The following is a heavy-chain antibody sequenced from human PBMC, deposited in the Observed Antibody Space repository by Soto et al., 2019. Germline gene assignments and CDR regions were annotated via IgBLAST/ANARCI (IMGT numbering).Heavy chain of an antibody. CDR3: ATMRAVEDVSGYYYLGWSDY. V-gene: IGHV4-59*01. J-gene: IGHJ4*02. D-gene: IGHD3-22*01. CDR1: GCSISSYY. CDR2: IYYSGST. Sequence: SEPLSLTCIVSGCSISSYYWSWIRQPPGKGLEWIGYIYYSGSTNYNPSLKSRVTISVDTSKNQFSLKLSSVTAADTAVYYCATMRAVEDVSGYYYLGWSDYWGQG.